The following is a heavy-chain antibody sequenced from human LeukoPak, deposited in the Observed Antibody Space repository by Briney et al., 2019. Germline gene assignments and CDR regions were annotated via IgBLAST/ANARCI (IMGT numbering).Heavy chain of an antibody. CDR3: ARVFPPRPLDY. CDR2: ISSSSSYI. J-gene: IGHJ4*02. Sequence: GGSLRLSCAASGFTFSSYSMNWVRQAPGKGLEWVSSISSSSSYIYYADSVKGRFTISRDNAKSSLYLQMNSLRAEDTAAYYCARVFPPRPLDYWGQGTLVTVSS. D-gene: IGHD3-3*01. V-gene: IGHV3-21*01. CDR1: GFTFSSYS.